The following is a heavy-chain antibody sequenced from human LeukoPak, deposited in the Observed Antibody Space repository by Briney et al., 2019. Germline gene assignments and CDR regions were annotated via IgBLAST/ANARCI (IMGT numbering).Heavy chain of an antibody. CDR2: IYYGGRA. CDR3: ATSVTSSSGWYYGY. Sequence: SETLSLTCSVSGGSISSLSYYWGWVRQPPGKGLEWIGSIYYGGRAYYNPSLKSRVTMPVDTSKNQFSLKLSSVTAADKAIYYCATSVTSSSGWYYGYWGQGSLVTVSS. CDR1: GGSISSLSYY. J-gene: IGHJ4*02. D-gene: IGHD6-19*01. V-gene: IGHV4-39*01.